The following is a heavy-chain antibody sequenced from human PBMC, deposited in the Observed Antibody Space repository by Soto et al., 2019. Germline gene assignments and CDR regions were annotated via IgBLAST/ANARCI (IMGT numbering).Heavy chain of an antibody. CDR1: GFTFSSYW. J-gene: IGHJ4*02. CDR2: IDQDGSVK. D-gene: IGHD3-10*01. Sequence: TGGSLRLSCAASGFTFSSYWIDWVRQAPGKGLEWLATIDQDGSVKYYVDSVRGRFTISRDNAKNSLYLQMNSLRAEDTAVYYCARVHRGADHGCWGQGTLVTVSS. CDR3: ARVHRGADHGC. V-gene: IGHV3-7*05.